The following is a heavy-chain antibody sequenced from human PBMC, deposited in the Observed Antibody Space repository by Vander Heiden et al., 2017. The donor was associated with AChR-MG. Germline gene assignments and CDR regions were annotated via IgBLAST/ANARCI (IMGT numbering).Heavy chain of an antibody. Sequence: EGQVVEPGGGLTQAGGFLRLPCAASGFSVSSNFMSWVRQAPGKGLEWVSIIYSSGNAFNADSVRGRFTISRDISNNILYLQMNSLRAKDTAVYYCARDLVPFSVVRGDYGSWGQGTLGTVSS. D-gene: IGHD3-10*01. CDR2: IYSSGNA. CDR3: ARDLVPFSVVRGDYGS. J-gene: IGHJ4*02. CDR1: GFSVSSNF. V-gene: IGHV3-53*01.